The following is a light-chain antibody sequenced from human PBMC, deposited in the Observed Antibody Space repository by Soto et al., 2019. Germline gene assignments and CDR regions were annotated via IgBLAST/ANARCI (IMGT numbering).Light chain of an antibody. CDR2: DAS. CDR1: QSASSW. CDR3: HQYNRYPYS. V-gene: IGKV1-5*01. Sequence: DIQMTQSPSSLSAPVGDRVTITCRASQSASSWLAWYQQKPGKAPKLLIYDASNLESGVPSRFSGSGSGTDFTLTISSLEPDDFATYYCHQYNRYPYSFGQGTKVDIK. J-gene: IGKJ2*01.